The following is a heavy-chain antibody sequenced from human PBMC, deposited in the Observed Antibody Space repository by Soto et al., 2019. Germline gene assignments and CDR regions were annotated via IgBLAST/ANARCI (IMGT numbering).Heavy chain of an antibody. D-gene: IGHD3-3*01. V-gene: IGHV4-30-4*01. Sequence: KASETLSLTCTVSGGSISSGDYYWSWIRQPPGKGLEWIGYIYYSGSTYYNPSLKSRVTISVDTSKNQFSLKLSSVTAADTAVYYCARDPYYAPGMDVWGQGTTVTVSS. CDR3: ARDPYYAPGMDV. CDR2: IYYSGST. CDR1: GGSISSGDYY. J-gene: IGHJ6*02.